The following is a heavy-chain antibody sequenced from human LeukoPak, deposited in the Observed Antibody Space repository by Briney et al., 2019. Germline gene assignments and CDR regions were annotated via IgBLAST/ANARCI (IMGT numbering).Heavy chain of an antibody. J-gene: IGHJ6*03. CDR2: IYPGDSDT. Sequence: GESLKISCKGSGYSFTSYWIGWVRQMPGKGLEWMGIIYPGDSDTRYSPSFQGQVTISADKSISTAYLQWSSLKASDTTMYYCARRYDFWSGYENEYCMDVWGKGTTVTVSS. V-gene: IGHV5-51*01. D-gene: IGHD3-3*01. CDR3: ARRYDFWSGYENEYCMDV. CDR1: GYSFTSYW.